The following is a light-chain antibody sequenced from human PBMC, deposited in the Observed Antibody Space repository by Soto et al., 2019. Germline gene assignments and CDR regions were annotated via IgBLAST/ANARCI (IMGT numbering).Light chain of an antibody. CDR1: SSNIGSNT. CDR3: AAWDDSLNGYV. CDR2: SNN. J-gene: IGLJ1*01. Sequence: QSVLTQPPSASGTPGQRVTISCSGSSSNIGSNTVNWYQQLPGTAPKLLIYSNNQRPSWVPGRFSGSKSGTSASLAISGLQSEDEADYYCAAWDDSLNGYVFGTGTKLTVL. V-gene: IGLV1-44*01.